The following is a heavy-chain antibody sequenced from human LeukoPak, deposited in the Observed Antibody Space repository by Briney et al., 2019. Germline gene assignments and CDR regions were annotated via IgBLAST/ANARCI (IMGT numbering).Heavy chain of an antibody. D-gene: IGHD3-10*01. V-gene: IGHV3-23*01. Sequence: GGSLRLSCAASGFTFSSYAMSWVRQAPGKGLEWVSAISGSGGSTYYADSVKGRFTISRDNSKNTLYLQMNSLRAEDTAVYYCGGCMEFGGWVDIWGQGTMVTVSS. CDR2: ISGSGGST. CDR1: GFTFSSYA. CDR3: GGCMEFGGWVDI. J-gene: IGHJ3*02.